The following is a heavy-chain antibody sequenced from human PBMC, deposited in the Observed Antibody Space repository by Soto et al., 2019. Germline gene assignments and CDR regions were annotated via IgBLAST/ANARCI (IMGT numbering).Heavy chain of an antibody. D-gene: IGHD6-13*01. CDR3: TWTFIAAVGYLDY. J-gene: IGHJ4*02. Sequence: GASVKVSCKASGYTFTTYVIHWVRQAPGQRPEWMGWINAGNGDTKYSQKLQDRVTITRDTSASTAYMELSSLRSEDTAVYYCTWTFIAAVGYLDYWGQGTLVTVSS. CDR2: INAGNGDT. V-gene: IGHV1-3*01. CDR1: GYTFTTYV.